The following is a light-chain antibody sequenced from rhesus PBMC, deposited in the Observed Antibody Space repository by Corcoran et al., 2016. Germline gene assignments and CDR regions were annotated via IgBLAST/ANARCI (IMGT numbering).Light chain of an antibody. CDR2: SAS. Sequence: DIQMTQSPSSLSASVGDRVTITCRASQSISNYLNWYQQEPGKAPKLLIYSASSLQSGVPSRFSGSGSWTEFTLTISSLQPEDFATYYCQQFNNYPWTFGQGTKVEIK. V-gene: IGKV1-41*01. J-gene: IGKJ1*01. CDR1: QSISNY. CDR3: QQFNNYPWT.